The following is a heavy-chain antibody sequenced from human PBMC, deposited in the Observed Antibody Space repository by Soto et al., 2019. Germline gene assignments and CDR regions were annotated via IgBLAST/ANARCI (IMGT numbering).Heavy chain of an antibody. CDR3: PRGDGYYYFDY. V-gene: IGHV1-3*01. D-gene: IGHD3-22*01. J-gene: IGHJ4*02. CDR2: INAGNGNT. Sequence: QVQPVQSGAEVKKPGASVKVSCEASGYTFTSYAMHWVRQAPGQRLEWMGWINAGNGNTKYSQKFQGRVTITRDTSASTAYMELGSHRSEDTAVYYCPRGDGYYYFDYWGQGTLVTVSS. CDR1: GYTFTSYA.